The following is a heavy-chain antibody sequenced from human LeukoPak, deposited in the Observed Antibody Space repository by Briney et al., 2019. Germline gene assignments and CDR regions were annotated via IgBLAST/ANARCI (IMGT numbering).Heavy chain of an antibody. V-gene: IGHV1-2*02. J-gene: IGHJ4*02. CDR1: GYTFTGYY. CDR2: INPNSGGT. Sequence: ASVKVSCKASGYTFTGYYMHWVRQAPGQGLEWMGWINPNSGGTNYAQKFQGRVTMTRDTSISTAYMELSRLRSDDTAVCYCARDYYDSSGYSRPGYWGQGTLVTVSS. D-gene: IGHD3-22*01. CDR3: ARDYYDSSGYSRPGY.